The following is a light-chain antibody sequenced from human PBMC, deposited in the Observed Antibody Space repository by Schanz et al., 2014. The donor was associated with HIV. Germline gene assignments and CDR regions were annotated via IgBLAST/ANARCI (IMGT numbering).Light chain of an antibody. CDR1: SSNLGAGYE. V-gene: IGLV1-40*01. Sequence: QSVLTQPPSVSGAPGQRVTISCTGSSSNLGAGYEVHWYRQLPGTAPKLLIYGNSNRPSGVPDRFSGSKSGTSASLAISGLRSEDEADYYCAAWDVNLNGPVFGGGTKLTVL. J-gene: IGLJ2*01. CDR2: GNS. CDR3: AAWDVNLNGPV.